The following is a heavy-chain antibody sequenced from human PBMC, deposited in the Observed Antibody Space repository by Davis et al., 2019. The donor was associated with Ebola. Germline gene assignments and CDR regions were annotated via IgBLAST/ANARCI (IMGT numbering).Heavy chain of an antibody. V-gene: IGHV3-21*05. Sequence: GESLKISCAAAGFTFSNYVLNWFRQPPGKGLEWISYIGGSNEGISYGDSVKGRFTISRDNAKDSLYLHMNSLRDEDMAVYYCARRILGDSRGAVDVWGQGTTVIVSS. J-gene: IGHJ6*02. D-gene: IGHD2-15*01. CDR1: GFTFSNYV. CDR3: ARRILGDSRGAVDV. CDR2: IGGSNEGI.